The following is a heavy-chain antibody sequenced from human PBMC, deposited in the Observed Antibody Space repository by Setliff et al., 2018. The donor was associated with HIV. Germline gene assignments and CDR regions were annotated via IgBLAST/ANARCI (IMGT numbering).Heavy chain of an antibody. CDR1: NYFISNSYY. D-gene: IGHD2-2*01. J-gene: IGHJ5*02. Sequence: KPSETLSLTCTVSNYFISNSYYWGWIRQPPGKGLEWIATTHHRGRTYYNPSLKNRVTISVDTSKNQFYLNLSSVTAADTAIYYCARHKEGVVPPGGSWGQGTLVTVSS. CDR3: ARHKEGVVPPGGS. CDR2: THHRGRT. V-gene: IGHV4-38-2*02.